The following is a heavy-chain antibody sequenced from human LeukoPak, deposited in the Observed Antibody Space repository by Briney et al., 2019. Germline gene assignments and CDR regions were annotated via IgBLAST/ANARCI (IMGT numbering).Heavy chain of an antibody. CDR1: GGTFSSYA. J-gene: IGHJ6*03. CDR3: ARLIGSGSYYGYYYYYYMDV. D-gene: IGHD3-10*01. V-gene: IGHV1-69*01. Sequence: GSSVKVSCKASGGTFSSYAISWVRQAPGQGLEWMGGIIPIFGTANYAQKFQGRVTITADESTSTAYMELSSLRSEDTAVYYCARLIGSGSYYGYYYYYYMDVWGKGTTVTVSS. CDR2: IIPIFGTA.